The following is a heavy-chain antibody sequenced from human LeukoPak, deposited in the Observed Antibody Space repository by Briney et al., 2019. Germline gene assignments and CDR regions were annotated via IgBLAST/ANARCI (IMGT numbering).Heavy chain of an antibody. CDR3: ARDYYDSSGYAFDY. V-gene: IGHV3-30-3*01. CDR1: GFTFSRYA. CDR2: ISYDGSNK. D-gene: IGHD3-22*01. Sequence: GGSLRLSCAASGFTFSRYAMHWVRQAPGKGLEWVAIISYDGSNKYYADSVKGRFTISRDNSKNTLYLQMNSLRAEDTAVYYCARDYYDSSGYAFDYWGQGTLVTVSS. J-gene: IGHJ4*02.